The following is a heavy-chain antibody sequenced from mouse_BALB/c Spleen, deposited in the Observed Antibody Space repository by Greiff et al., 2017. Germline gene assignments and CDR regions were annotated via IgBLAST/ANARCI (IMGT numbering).Heavy chain of an antibody. D-gene: IGHD1-1*01. CDR1: GYTFPSYW. Sequence: QVQLQQPGAELVRPGASVKLSCQASGYTFPSYWINWVNQWPGQGLEWIGNIYPSDSYTNYNQKFKDQATLTVDKSSSTAYMQLSSPTSEDSAVYYCTRILRNARDDWGQGTSVTVSS. V-gene: IGHV1-69*02. CDR3: TRILRNARDD. CDR2: IYPSDSYT. J-gene: IGHJ4*01.